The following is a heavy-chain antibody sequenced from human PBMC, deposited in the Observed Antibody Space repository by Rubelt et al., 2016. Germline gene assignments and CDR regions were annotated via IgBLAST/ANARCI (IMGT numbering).Heavy chain of an antibody. V-gene: IGHV1-2*06. Sequence: QVHLVQSGAEVKKPGASVKVSCKASGYTFTDFYIHWLRQAPGQGLEWVGRINPNTGGTNYAQKFQGRVTMTRDTSISTAYMELSRLTSDDTAVYYCARDDERRSSYCSGGSCYWDYWGQGTLVTVSS. J-gene: IGHJ4*02. CDR1: GYTFTDFY. CDR2: INPNTGGT. CDR3: ARDDERRSSYCSGGSCYWDY. D-gene: IGHD2-15*01.